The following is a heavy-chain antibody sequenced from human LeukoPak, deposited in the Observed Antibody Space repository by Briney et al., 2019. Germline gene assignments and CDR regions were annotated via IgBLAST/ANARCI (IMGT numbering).Heavy chain of an antibody. V-gene: IGHV1-69*13. J-gene: IGHJ5*02. D-gene: IGHD1-26*01. CDR3: ARDARPSFIVGATTLLDP. Sequence: SVKVSCKASGGTLSSYVISWVRQAPGQGLEWMGGIIPIFGTANYAQKFQGRVTITADESTSTAYMELSSLRSEDTAVHYCARDARPSFIVGATTLLDPWGQGTLVTVSS. CDR1: GGTLSSYV. CDR2: IIPIFGTA.